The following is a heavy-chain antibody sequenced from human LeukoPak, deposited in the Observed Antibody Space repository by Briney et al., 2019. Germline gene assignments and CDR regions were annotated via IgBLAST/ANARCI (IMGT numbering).Heavy chain of an antibody. Sequence: GGSLRLSCAASGFTFSNYAMSWVRQAPGKGLEWVSAISGSGGSTYYADSVKGRFTVSRDNSKNTLYLQMNSLRAEDTAVYYCAKLTEPFWAYDYAAFDIWGQGTMVTVSS. J-gene: IGHJ3*02. CDR1: GFTFSNYA. D-gene: IGHD3-16*01. CDR3: AKLTEPFWAYDYAAFDI. CDR2: ISGSGGST. V-gene: IGHV3-23*01.